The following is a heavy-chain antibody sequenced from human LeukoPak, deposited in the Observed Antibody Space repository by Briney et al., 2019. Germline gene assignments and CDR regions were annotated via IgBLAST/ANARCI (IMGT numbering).Heavy chain of an antibody. D-gene: IGHD3-22*01. CDR2: IKQDGSEK. Sequence: PGGSLRLSCAASGFTFSSYWMSWVRQAPGKGLEWVANIKQDGSEKYYVDSVKGRFTISRDNAKNSLYLQMNSLRAEDTAVYYCARDGAYYDSSGYFRFDPWGQGTLVTVSS. CDR1: GFTFSSYW. CDR3: ARDGAYYDSSGYFRFDP. J-gene: IGHJ5*02. V-gene: IGHV3-7*01.